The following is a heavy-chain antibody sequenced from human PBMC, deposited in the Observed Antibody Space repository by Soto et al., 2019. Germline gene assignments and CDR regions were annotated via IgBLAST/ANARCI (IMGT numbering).Heavy chain of an antibody. CDR3: ARHYAASSRQLVYDYFDY. Sequence: SETLSLTCTVSGGSISSSSYYWGWIRQPPGKGLEWIGSIYYSGSTYYNPSLKSRVTISVDTSKNQFSLKLSSVTAADTAVYYCARHYAASSRQLVYDYFDYWGQGTLVTVSS. V-gene: IGHV4-39*01. CDR2: IYYSGST. D-gene: IGHD6-13*01. CDR1: GGSISSSSYY. J-gene: IGHJ4*02.